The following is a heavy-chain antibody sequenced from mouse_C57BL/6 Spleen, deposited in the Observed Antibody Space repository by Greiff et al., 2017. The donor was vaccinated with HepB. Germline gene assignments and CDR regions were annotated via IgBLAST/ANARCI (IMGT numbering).Heavy chain of an antibody. D-gene: IGHD2-4*01. CDR2: IYPGDGDT. CDR3: ARQDYDYDGGYFDV. Sequence: VHLQQSGAELVKPGASVKISCKASGYAFSSYWMNWVKQRPGKGLEWIGQIYPGDGDTNYNGKFKGKATLTADKSSSTAYMQLSSLTSEDSAVYFCARQDYDYDGGYFDVWGTGTTVTVSS. J-gene: IGHJ1*03. CDR1: GYAFSSYW. V-gene: IGHV1-80*01.